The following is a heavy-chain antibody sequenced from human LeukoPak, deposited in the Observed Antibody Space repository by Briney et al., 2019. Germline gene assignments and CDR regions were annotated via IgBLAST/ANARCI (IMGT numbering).Heavy chain of an antibody. CDR2: IKQDGSEK. V-gene: IGHV3-7*03. D-gene: IGHD2-15*01. J-gene: IGHJ4*02. Sequence: GGSLRLSCAASGFTFSSYGMSWVRQAPGKGLEWVANIKQDGSEKYYVDSVKGRFTISRDNAKNSLYLQMNSLRAEDTAVYYCAPRVVGSAPFDYWGQGTLVTVSS. CDR3: APRVVGSAPFDY. CDR1: GFTFSSYG.